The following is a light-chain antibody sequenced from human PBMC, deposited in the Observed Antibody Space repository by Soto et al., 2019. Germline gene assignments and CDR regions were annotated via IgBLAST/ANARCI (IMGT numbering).Light chain of an antibody. CDR3: HYCGGPPPWT. V-gene: IGKV3-20*01. CDR2: GAF. CDR1: QSVGSY. J-gene: IGKJ1*01. Sequence: ENVLTQSPGTLSLSPGERATLSCRASQSVGSYLGWCQKKPGQAPRLLIYGAFNRATGIPDRLCGSGSGTYFTLALSRLEPEDFAVYYCHYCGGPPPWTFGQGTKVEIK.